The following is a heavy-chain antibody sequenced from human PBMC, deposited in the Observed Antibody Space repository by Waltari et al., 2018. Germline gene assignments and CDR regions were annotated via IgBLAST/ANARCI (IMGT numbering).Heavy chain of an antibody. J-gene: IGHJ6*02. CDR2: IYHSGST. D-gene: IGHD2-8*01. CDR1: GGSISSSNW. V-gene: IGHV4-4*02. CDR3: ARDGTAPGDQYALYYYYGMDV. Sequence: QVQLQESGPGLVKPSGTLSLTCAVSGGSISSSNWWSWVRQPPGKGLEWIGEIYHSGSTTDNPSLKSRCTISVDKSKNQFSLKLSSVTAADTAVYYCARDGTAPGDQYALYYYYGMDVWGQGTTVTVSS.